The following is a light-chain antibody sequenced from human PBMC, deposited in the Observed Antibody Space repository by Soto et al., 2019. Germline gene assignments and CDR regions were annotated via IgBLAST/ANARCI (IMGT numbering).Light chain of an antibody. CDR1: QSVSRT. V-gene: IGKV3-15*01. CDR3: QQYDSWRYT. CDR2: GAS. J-gene: IGKJ5*01. Sequence: EIVMTQSPASLSVSPGERATLSCRASQSVSRTLAWYQQKPGQAPRLLIYGASTGATGIPARFSGRGSGTDFTLTISSLQSEDFAVYYCQQYDSWRYTFGQGTRLEIK.